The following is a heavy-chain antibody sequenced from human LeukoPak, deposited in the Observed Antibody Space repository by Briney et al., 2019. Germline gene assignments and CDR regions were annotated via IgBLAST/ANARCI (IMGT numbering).Heavy chain of an antibody. D-gene: IGHD2-2*01. Sequence: GGSLRLSCAASGFTFSTYSMNWVRQAPGKGLEWVSFIIGSSDLIYYADSVKGRFTISRDNAKNSLYLQMNSLRAEDTAVYYCARDQRYCSSSSCPWEPFDYWGQGTLVTVSS. CDR1: GFTFSTYS. J-gene: IGHJ4*02. V-gene: IGHV3-48*04. CDR3: ARDQRYCSSSSCPWEPFDY. CDR2: IIGSSDLI.